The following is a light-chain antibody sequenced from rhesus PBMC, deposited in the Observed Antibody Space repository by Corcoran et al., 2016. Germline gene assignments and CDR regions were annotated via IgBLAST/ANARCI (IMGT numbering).Light chain of an antibody. Sequence: DIQMTQSPSSLSASVGDRVTTTCRASQGISTYLNWYQQKQGKAPKRLIYKASSLESGVPSRFSGSGSGTDFTLTISSLQPEDFATYYCLQYNSDPHSFGQGTKVEIK. CDR1: QGISTY. CDR2: KAS. V-gene: IGKV1-43*02. CDR3: LQYNSDPHS. J-gene: IGKJ2*01.